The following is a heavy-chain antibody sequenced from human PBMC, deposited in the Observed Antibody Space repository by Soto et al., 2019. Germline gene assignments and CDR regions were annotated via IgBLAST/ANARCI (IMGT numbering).Heavy chain of an antibody. CDR2: ISYDGSNK. Sequence: GGSLRLSCAASGFTFSSYGMHWVRQAPGKGLEWVAVISYDGSNKYYADSVKGRFTISRDNSKNTLYLQMNSLRAEDTAVYYCAILQTRPATFYYYNGIDVWGQGTTVTVSS. CDR3: AILQTRPATFYYYNGIDV. V-gene: IGHV3-30*03. CDR1: GFTFSSYG. D-gene: IGHD2-2*01. J-gene: IGHJ6*02.